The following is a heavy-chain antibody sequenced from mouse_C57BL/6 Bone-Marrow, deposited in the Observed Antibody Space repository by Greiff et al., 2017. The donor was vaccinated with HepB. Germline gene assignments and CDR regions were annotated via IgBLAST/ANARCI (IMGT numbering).Heavy chain of an antibody. CDR3: AGYYDYDGGAWFAY. CDR1: GYTFTSYW. CDR2: IDPSDSYT. Sequence: VQLQQPGAELVRPGTSVKLSCKASGYTFTSYWMHWVKQRPGQGLEWIGVIDPSDSYTNYNQKFKGKATLTVDTSSSTAYMQLSSLTSEDSAVYYCAGYYDYDGGAWFAYWGQGTLVTVSA. D-gene: IGHD2-4*01. J-gene: IGHJ3*01. V-gene: IGHV1-59*01.